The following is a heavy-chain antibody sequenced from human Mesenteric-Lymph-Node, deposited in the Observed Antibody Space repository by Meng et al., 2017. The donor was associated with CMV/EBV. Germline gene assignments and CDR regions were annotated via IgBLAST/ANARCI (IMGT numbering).Heavy chain of an antibody. Sequence: QVTLKESGPTLVKPTQTLTLTCTCSGFSLSTCGVGVGWIRQPPGKALEWLALIYWDDDKRYSPSLKSRLTITKDTSKNQVVLTMTNMDPVDTATYYCAHSSGIAAAGPFYFDYWGQGTLVTVSS. V-gene: IGHV2-5*02. CDR2: IYWDDDK. CDR1: GFSLSTCGVG. D-gene: IGHD6-13*01. J-gene: IGHJ4*02. CDR3: AHSSGIAAAGPFYFDY.